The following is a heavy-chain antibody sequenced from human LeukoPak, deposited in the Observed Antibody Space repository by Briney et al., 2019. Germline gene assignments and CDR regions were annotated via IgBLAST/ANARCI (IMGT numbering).Heavy chain of an antibody. Sequence: ASVKVSCKASGYTFTSYAMHWVRQAPGQRLEWMGWINAGNGNTKYSQKFQGRVTITRDTSASTAYMELSSLRSEDTAVYYCARSPYYDILTGYYEPDTRTPLDYWGQGTLVTVSS. D-gene: IGHD3-9*01. V-gene: IGHV1-3*01. J-gene: IGHJ4*02. CDR1: GYTFTSYA. CDR3: ARSPYYDILTGYYEPDTRTPLDY. CDR2: INAGNGNT.